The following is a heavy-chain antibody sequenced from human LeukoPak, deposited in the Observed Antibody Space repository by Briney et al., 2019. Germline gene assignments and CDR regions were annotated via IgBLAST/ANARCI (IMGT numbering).Heavy chain of an antibody. CDR1: GFTFSNYG. CDR2: IYSDNT. CDR3: ARRAGAYSHPYDY. J-gene: IGHJ4*02. D-gene: IGHD4/OR15-4a*01. Sequence: GGSLRLSCAASGFTFSNYGMNWVRQAPGKGLEWVSFIYSDNTHYSDSVKGRFTISRDNSKNTLYLQMNSLRAEDTAVYYCARRAGAYSHPYDYWGQGTLVTVS. V-gene: IGHV3-53*01.